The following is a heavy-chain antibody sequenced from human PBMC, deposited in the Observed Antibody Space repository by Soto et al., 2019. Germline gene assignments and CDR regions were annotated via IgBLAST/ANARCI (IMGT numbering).Heavy chain of an antibody. Sequence: QVLLVESGGGVVQPGGSLTLSCVGSGFTFNSHGIHWVRQAPGKGLEWVAVISYDGSNKYYEESVKGRFTISRDNSRNPVYLQLNSLRAEDTALYYCAQDRTTILAEVSWLESWGQGTLVTVSA. CDR2: ISYDGSNK. CDR1: GFTFNSHG. J-gene: IGHJ5*02. CDR3: AQDRTTILAEVSWLES. D-gene: IGHD2-2*01. V-gene: IGHV3-30*18.